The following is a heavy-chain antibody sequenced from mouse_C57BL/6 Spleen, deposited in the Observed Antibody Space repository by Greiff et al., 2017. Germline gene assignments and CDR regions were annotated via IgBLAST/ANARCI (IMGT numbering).Heavy chain of an antibody. Sequence: EVKLVESGEGLVKPGGSLQLSCAASGFPFSSYAMSWVRQTPEKRLEWVAYISSGGDYIYYADTVKGRFTISRDNARNPLYLQMSSLKSEDTAMYYCTRVVASYYYAMDYWGQGTSVTVST. CDR2: ISSGGDYI. CDR1: GFPFSSYA. J-gene: IGHJ4*01. D-gene: IGHD1-1*01. V-gene: IGHV5-9-1*02. CDR3: TRVVASYYYAMDY.